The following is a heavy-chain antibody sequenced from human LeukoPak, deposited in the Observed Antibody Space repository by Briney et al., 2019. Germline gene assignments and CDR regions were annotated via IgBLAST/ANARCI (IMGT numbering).Heavy chain of an antibody. Sequence: GGSLRLSCAVSGITLSNYGMSWVRQAPGKGLEWVAGISDSGGRPDYADSVKGRFTISRDNPKNTIYLQMNSLRAEDTAVYFCAKRGVVIRVILVGFHKEAYYFDSWGQGALVTVSS. CDR3: AKRGVVIRVILVGFHKEAYYFDS. CDR2: ISDSGGRP. V-gene: IGHV3-23*01. D-gene: IGHD3-22*01. CDR1: GITLSNYG. J-gene: IGHJ4*02.